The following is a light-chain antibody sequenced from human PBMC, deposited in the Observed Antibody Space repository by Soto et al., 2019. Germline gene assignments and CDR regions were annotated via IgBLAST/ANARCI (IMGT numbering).Light chain of an antibody. Sequence: SALTQPASVSGSPGQSITISCTGTSSDVGGYSYVSWYQQHPGKAPKLMIYDVSNRPSGVSNCFSGSKSGNTASLTISGLQAEDEADYYCSSYTSSSTLLYVFGTGTKLTVL. J-gene: IGLJ1*01. CDR3: SSYTSSSTLLYV. CDR2: DVS. CDR1: SSDVGGYSY. V-gene: IGLV2-14*01.